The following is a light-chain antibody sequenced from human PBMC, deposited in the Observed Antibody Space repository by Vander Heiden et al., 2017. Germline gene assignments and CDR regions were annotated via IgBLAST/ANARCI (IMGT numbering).Light chain of an antibody. J-gene: IGLJ1*01. V-gene: IGLV1-44*01. CDR2: SNN. CDR3: AAWDGSLNGYV. CDR1: SSNIGSNT. Sequence: QSVLTQPPSPSGTPGQRATISCSGSSSNIGSNTVNWYQQLPGTAPKLLIYSNNQRPSGVPDRFSGSKSGTSASLAISGLQSEDEADYYCAAWDGSLNGYVFGTGTKVTVL.